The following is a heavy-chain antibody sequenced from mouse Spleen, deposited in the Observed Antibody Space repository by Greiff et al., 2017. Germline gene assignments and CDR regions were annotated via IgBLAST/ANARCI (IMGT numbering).Heavy chain of an antibody. CDR3: ARNYGSSPHWYFDV. V-gene: IGHV1-19*01. Sequence: VQLQQSGPVLVKPGASVKMSCKASGYTFTDYYMNWVKQSHGKSLEWIGVINPYNGGTSYNQKFKGKATLTVDKSSSTAYMELNSLTSEDSAVYYCARNYGSSPHWYFDVWGTGTTVTVSS. J-gene: IGHJ1*03. CDR2: INPYNGGT. CDR1: GYTFTDYY. D-gene: IGHD1-1*01.